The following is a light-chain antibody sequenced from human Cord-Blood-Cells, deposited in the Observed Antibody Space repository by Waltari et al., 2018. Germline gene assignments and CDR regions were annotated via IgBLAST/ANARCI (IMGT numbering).Light chain of an antibody. CDR2: DAS. CDR3: QQFNNYLWT. CDR1: QGISSA. Sequence: AIQLTQSPYSLSASVGDRVTITCRASQGISSALAWYQQKPGKAPKLLIYDASSLESGVPSRFSGSGSGTDFTLTISSLQPEDFATYYCQQFNNYLWTFGQGTKVEIK. V-gene: IGKV1D-13*01. J-gene: IGKJ1*01.